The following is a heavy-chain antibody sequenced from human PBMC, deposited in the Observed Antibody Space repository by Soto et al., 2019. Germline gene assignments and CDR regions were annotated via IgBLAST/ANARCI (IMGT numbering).Heavy chain of an antibody. D-gene: IGHD3-3*01. V-gene: IGHV1-69*13. CDR2: IIPIFGTA. CDR3: AHYYDFWSGYYTDYYYGMDV. Sequence: ASVKVSCKASGGTFSSYAISWVRQAPGQGLEWMGGIIPIFGTANYAQKFQGRVTITADESTSTAYMELSSLRSEDTAVYYCAHYYDFWSGYYTDYYYGMDVWGQGTTVTVSS. CDR1: GGTFSSYA. J-gene: IGHJ6*02.